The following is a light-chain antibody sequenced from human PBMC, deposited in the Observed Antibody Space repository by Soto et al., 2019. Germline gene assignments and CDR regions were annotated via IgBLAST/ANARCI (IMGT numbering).Light chain of an antibody. CDR3: CSYAGSRTFVV. V-gene: IGLV2-23*02. CDR1: SSDVGSYNL. Sequence: QSALTQPASVSGSPGQSITISCTGTSSDVGSYNLVSWYQQHPGKAPKLMIYEVSKRPSGVSNRLSGSKSGNTASLTISGLQPEDEADYYCCSYAGSRTFVVFGGGTKLTVL. J-gene: IGLJ2*01. CDR2: EVS.